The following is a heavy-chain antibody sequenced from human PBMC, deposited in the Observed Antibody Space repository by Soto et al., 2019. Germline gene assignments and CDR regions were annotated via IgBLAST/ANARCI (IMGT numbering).Heavy chain of an antibody. CDR1: GGSISSSSYY. V-gene: IGHV4-39*01. D-gene: IGHD5-12*01. CDR2: IYYSGST. J-gene: IGHJ4*02. CDR3: ARRRDGYKSPNFDY. Sequence: QLQLQESGPGLVKPSETLSLTCTVSGGSISSSSYYWGWIRQPPGKGLEWIGSIYYSGSTYYNPSLKSRVTISVDTSKNQFSLKLSSVTAADTAVYYCARRRDGYKSPNFDYWGQGTLVTVSS.